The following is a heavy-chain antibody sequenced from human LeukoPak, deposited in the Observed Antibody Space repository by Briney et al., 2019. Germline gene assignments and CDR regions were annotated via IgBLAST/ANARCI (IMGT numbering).Heavy chain of an antibody. V-gene: IGHV3-23*01. CDR2: ISGSGGST. CDR1: GFTFSSYA. CDR3: AKVRGGSYYTGFDY. D-gene: IGHD1-26*01. J-gene: IGHJ4*02. Sequence: GGSLRLSCAASGFTFSSYAMSWVRQAPGKGLEWVSAISGSGGSTYYADSVKGRFTISRDNSENTLYLQMNSLRAEDTAVYYCAKVRGGSYYTGFDYWGQGTLVTVSS.